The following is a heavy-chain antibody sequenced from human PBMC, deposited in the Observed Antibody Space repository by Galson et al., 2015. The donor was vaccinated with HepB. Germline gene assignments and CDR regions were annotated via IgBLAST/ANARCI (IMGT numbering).Heavy chain of an antibody. V-gene: IGHV2-5*02. CDR3: AHRGPRYFDWYGMDV. J-gene: IGHJ6*02. Sequence: PALVKPTQTLTLTCTFSGFSLSTSGVGVGWIRQPPGKALEWLALIYWDDDKRYSPSLKSRLTITKDTSKNQVVLTMTNVDPVDTATYYCAHRGPRYFDWYGMDVWGQGTTVTVSS. D-gene: IGHD3-9*01. CDR1: GFSLSTSGVG. CDR2: IYWDDDK.